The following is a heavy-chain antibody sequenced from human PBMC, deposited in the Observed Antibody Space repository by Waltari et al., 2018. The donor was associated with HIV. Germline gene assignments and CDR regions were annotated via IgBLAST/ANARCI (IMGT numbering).Heavy chain of an antibody. CDR3: AKMSAVAPGTPGRVDH. Sequence: QVQLQESGPGLVKPSGTLSLSCVVSGDSMKASFWTWIRQPPERGLEYIAYISDNGQTNYSPACKMRVVLSIDTSKNQVSLKLHSVTTADTGVYYCAKMSAVAPGTPGRVDHWGRGALVTVSS. CDR2: ISDNGQT. CDR1: GDSMKASF. D-gene: IGHD2-21*01. J-gene: IGHJ5*02. V-gene: IGHV4-59*01.